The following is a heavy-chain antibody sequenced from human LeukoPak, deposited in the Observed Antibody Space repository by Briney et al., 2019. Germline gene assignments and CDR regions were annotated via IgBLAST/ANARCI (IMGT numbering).Heavy chain of an antibody. V-gene: IGHV4-31*03. CDR1: GGSINGGGYF. Sequence: SQTLSLTCTVSGGSINGGGYFWSWIRQHPGRGLEWLGYMYYSGSSYYNPSLKSRVTISVDTSKNQFSLKLSSVTAADTAVYYCARDRSGLYYFDYWGQGTLVTVSS. J-gene: IGHJ4*02. CDR2: MYYSGSS. CDR3: ARDRSGLYYFDY. D-gene: IGHD5-12*01.